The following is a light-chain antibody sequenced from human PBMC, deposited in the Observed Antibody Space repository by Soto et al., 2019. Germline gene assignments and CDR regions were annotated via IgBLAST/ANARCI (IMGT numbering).Light chain of an antibody. CDR1: SSDVGAYNY. V-gene: IGLV2-14*03. CDR3: SAYTTSSTLYV. Sequence: QSALTQPASVSGSPGQSITISCTGTSSDVGAYNYVSWYQQYPGKDPKYIIYYVTNRPSGVSYRFSDSKSGNTASLTIYGLQAEDEADYYCSAYTTSSTLYVFGTGTKLTVL. CDR2: YVT. J-gene: IGLJ1*01.